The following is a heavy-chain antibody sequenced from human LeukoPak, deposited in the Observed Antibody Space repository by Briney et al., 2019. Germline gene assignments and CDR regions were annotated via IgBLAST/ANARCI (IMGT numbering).Heavy chain of an antibody. D-gene: IGHD2-15*01. CDR1: GFTFSSYE. J-gene: IGHJ4*02. V-gene: IGHV3-48*03. CDR3: ARAPVTSCSGVLCYPFDY. Sequence: GGSLRLSCAASGFTFSSYETNWVRQAPGKGLEWVSYISSSGSTIYYADSVKGRFTISRDNSKNTLFLQMNSLRAEDAAVYYCARAPVTSCSGVLCYPFDYWGQGTLVTVSS. CDR2: ISSSGSTI.